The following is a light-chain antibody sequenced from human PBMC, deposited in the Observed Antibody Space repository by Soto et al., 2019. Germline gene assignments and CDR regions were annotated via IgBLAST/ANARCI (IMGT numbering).Light chain of an antibody. Sequence: EIVMTQSPATLSASPGERATLSCRASQSVSVNLAWYQQNPGQAPRLLIYGASTRATGIPARFSGSGSGTEFTLTISSLQSEDFAVYYCQHYNHWPPWTFGQGTKVEIK. CDR3: QHYNHWPPWT. V-gene: IGKV3-15*01. CDR1: QSVSVN. CDR2: GAS. J-gene: IGKJ1*01.